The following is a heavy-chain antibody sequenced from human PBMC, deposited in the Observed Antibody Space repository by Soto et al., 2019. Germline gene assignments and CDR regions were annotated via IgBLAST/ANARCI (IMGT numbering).Heavy chain of an antibody. CDR3: ARDVSYSSSSDAFDI. CDR1: GFTFSGYE. CDR2: ISSRGTTI. D-gene: IGHD6-6*01. V-gene: IGHV3-48*03. Sequence: HPGGSLRLSCAASGFTFSGYEMNWVRQAPGKGLEWVSYISSRGTTIYYADSVKDRFTISRDNAKNSLYLQMSSLRAEDTAAYYCARDVSYSSSSDAFDIWGQGTMVTVS. J-gene: IGHJ3*02.